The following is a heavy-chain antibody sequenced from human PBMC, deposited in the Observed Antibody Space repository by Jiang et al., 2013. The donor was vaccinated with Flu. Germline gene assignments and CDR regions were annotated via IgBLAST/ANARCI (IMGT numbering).Heavy chain of an antibody. D-gene: IGHD3-22*01. J-gene: IGHJ4*02. V-gene: IGHV3-23*04. CDR3: AKDKSLRMREIEVVITTVNDY. CDR1: GFTFSNYG. Sequence: VQLVESGGGFVQLGGSLRLSCAASGFTFSNYGMTWVRQAPGKGLEWVSAISGRGGSTHYRDSVKGRFTISRDNSKNTLYLQMNSLRAEDTAVYYCAKDKSLRMREIEVVITTVNDYWGQGTLVTVSS. CDR2: ISGRGGST.